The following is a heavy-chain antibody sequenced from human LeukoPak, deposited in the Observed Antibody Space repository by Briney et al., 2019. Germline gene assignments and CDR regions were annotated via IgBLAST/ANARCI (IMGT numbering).Heavy chain of an antibody. Sequence: ASVKVSCKTSGYSFTDYYMHWVRQAPGQGLEWMGWINPSSGGTSSAQKFQGRVTMTRDTSITTVYMEVRWLRSDDTAVYYCARDIVVVPAAIRIWFDPWGQGTLVTVSS. J-gene: IGHJ5*02. V-gene: IGHV1-2*02. D-gene: IGHD2-2*02. CDR2: INPSSGGT. CDR1: GYSFTDYY. CDR3: ARDIVVVPAAIRIWFDP.